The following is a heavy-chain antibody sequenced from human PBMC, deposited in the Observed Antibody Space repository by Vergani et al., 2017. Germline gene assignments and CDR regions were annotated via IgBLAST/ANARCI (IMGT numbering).Heavy chain of an antibody. V-gene: IGHV3-53*01. CDR2: IYSGGST. D-gene: IGHD4-17*01. J-gene: IGHJ3*02. CDR1: GFTVSSNY. CDR3: ARGPLRYRVLDAFDI. Sequence: EVQLVESGGGLIQPGGSLRLSCAASGFTVSSNYMSWVRQAPGKGLAWVSVIYSGGSTYYADSVKGRFTISRDNSKNTLYLQMNSLRAEDTAVYYCARGPLRYRVLDAFDIWGQGTMVTVSS.